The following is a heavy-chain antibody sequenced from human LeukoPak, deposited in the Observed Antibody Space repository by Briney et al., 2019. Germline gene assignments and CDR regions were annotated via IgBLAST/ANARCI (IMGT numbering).Heavy chain of an antibody. CDR2: ISYDGSNK. CDR1: GFTFSSYA. D-gene: IGHD2-8*02. V-gene: IGHV3-30-3*01. Sequence: GGSLRLSCAASGFTFSSYAMHWVRQAPGKGLEWVAVISYDGSNKYYADSVKGRFTISRDNAKNTLYLQMNSLRAEDTAVYYCARGTGLHDYWGQGTLVTVSS. CDR3: ARGTGLHDY. J-gene: IGHJ4*02.